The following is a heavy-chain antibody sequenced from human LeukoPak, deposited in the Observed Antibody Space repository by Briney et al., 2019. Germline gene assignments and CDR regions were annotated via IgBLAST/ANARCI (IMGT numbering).Heavy chain of an antibody. Sequence: SETLSLTCTVSGGSISSHYWSWIRQPPGKGLEWIGYIYNSGSTNYNPSLKSRVTISVDTSKNQFSLKLSSVTAADTAVYYCARGGGYSGYDFFYYYYMDVWGKGTTVTVSS. CDR2: IYNSGST. J-gene: IGHJ6*03. CDR1: GGSISSHY. CDR3: ARGGGYSGYDFFYYYYMDV. D-gene: IGHD5-12*01. V-gene: IGHV4-59*11.